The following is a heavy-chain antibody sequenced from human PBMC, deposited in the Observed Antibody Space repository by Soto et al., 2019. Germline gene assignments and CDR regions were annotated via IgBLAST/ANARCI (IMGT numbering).Heavy chain of an antibody. CDR3: AKDLDVVVVVTATRGLDV. CDR2: ISYDGSKK. J-gene: IGHJ6*02. Sequence: QGQRVESGGGVVQPGRSLRLSCAASGFTFDNDGLHWVRQAPGTGLEWVAVISYDGSKKFYADSVTGRFTISRDNSKNTLYLKMNTLRVEDTAVYYGAKDLDVVVVVTATRGLDVWGQGTTVTVSS. CDR1: GFTFDNDG. D-gene: IGHD2-15*01. V-gene: IGHV3-30*18.